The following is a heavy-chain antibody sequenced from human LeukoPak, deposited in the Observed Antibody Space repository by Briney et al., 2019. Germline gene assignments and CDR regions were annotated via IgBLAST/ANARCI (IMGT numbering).Heavy chain of an antibody. J-gene: IGHJ4*02. V-gene: IGHV3-74*01. Sequence: GGSLRLSCAASGFSVRTYWMSWVRQAPGKGLVWLSRISSDGTITSYADAVKGRFTLSRDSAKNTLYLQMNSLRGEDTAVYYCASRTVTTLFDYWGQGTLVTVSS. CDR1: GFSVRTYW. D-gene: IGHD4-17*01. CDR2: ISSDGTIT. CDR3: ASRTVTTLFDY.